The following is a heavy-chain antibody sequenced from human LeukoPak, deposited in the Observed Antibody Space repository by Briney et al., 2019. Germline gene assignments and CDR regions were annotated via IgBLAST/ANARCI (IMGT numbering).Heavy chain of an antibody. CDR3: AKGWGPPSIAVAGTGFDY. J-gene: IGHJ4*02. CDR2: ISGSGGST. CDR1: GFTFSGYG. D-gene: IGHD6-19*01. Sequence: PGGSLRLSSAASGFTFSGYGMSWVRQAPGKGREWASAISGSGGSTYYADSVNGQFTISRDNSKNTLYLQMNSLRAEDTAVYYCAKGWGPPSIAVAGTGFDYWGQGTLVTVSS. V-gene: IGHV3-23*01.